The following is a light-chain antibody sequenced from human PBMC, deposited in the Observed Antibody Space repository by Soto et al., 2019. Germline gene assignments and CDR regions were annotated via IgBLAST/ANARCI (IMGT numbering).Light chain of an antibody. CDR2: DVI. V-gene: IGLV2-11*01. CDR3: CSYAGSYTHV. J-gene: IGLJ1*01. CDR1: SSDIGGYNY. Sequence: QSALTQPPSVSGSPGQSIPISRTGTSSDIGGYNYVSWYQQHPGKAPKLMIYDVIKRPSGVPDRFSGSKSGNTASLTIYGLQAEDEADYYCCSYAGSYTHVFGTGTKVAVL.